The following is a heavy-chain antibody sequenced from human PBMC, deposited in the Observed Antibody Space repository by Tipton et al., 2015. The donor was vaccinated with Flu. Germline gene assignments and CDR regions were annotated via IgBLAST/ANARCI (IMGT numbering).Heavy chain of an antibody. CDR1: GDSVSSNSAA. V-gene: IGHV6-1*01. D-gene: IGHD3-22*01. J-gene: IGHJ4*02. CDR3: ARARPYYYDSSGYYSSASFDY. Sequence: GLVKPSQTLSLTCAISGDSVSSNSAAWNWIRQSPSRGLEWLGRTYYRSKWYNDYTVSVKSRITINPDTSKNQFSLQLNSVTPEDTAVYYCARARPYYYDSSGYYSSASFDYWGQGTLVPVSS. CDR2: TYYRSKWYN.